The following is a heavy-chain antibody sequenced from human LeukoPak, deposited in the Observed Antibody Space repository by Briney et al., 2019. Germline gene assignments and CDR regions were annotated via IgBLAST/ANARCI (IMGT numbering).Heavy chain of an antibody. CDR2: MNPNSGNT. CDR3: ITNDYGGNVDY. D-gene: IGHD4-17*01. CDR1: RYTFTSYD. J-gene: IGHJ4*02. V-gene: IGHV1-8*01. Sequence: ASVKVSCKASRYTFTSYDINWVRQASGQGLEWMGWMNPNSGNTGYAQKFQGRVTMTRNTSISTAYMELSSLRSEDTAVYYCITNDYGGNVDYWGQGTLVTVSS.